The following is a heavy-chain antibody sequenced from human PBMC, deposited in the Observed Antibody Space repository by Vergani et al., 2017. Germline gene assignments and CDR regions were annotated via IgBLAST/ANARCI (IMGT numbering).Heavy chain of an antibody. V-gene: IGHV3-11*05. CDR3: ARHNYRYAFDI. Sequence: QVQLVESGGGLVKPGGSLRLSCAASGFTFSDYYMSWIRQAPGEGMEGVSYISSSSSYTNYADSVKGRFTNSRDNAKNSLYLQMNSLRAEDTAVYYCARHNYRYAFDIWGQGTMVTVSS. D-gene: IGHD5-24*01. J-gene: IGHJ3*02. CDR2: ISSSSSYT. CDR1: GFTFSDYY.